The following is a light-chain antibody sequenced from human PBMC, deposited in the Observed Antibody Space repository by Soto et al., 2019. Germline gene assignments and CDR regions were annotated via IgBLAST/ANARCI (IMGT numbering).Light chain of an antibody. Sequence: EIVLTQSPATLSLSPGERATLSCGASRSVSSYLAWYQQKPGQAPRLLIDDASYRATGIPARFSGSGSGTDFTLTSSSLEREDFAVYYCQHRSDWPPRLPFGGGTKVEIK. CDR2: DAS. CDR1: RSVSSY. CDR3: QHRSDWPPRLP. J-gene: IGKJ4*01. V-gene: IGKV3-11*01.